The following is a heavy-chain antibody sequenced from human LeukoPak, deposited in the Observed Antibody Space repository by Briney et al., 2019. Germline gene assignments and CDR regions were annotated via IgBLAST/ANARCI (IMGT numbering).Heavy chain of an antibody. CDR2: ISYSADNT. J-gene: IGHJ4*02. CDR3: AKDPPIVTTTPLYYFEY. Sequence: GGSLRLSCAASGFTFSSYAMTWVRQAPGKGLEWVSAISYSADNTYYADSVKGRFTISRDNSKNTLYLQMNSLRAEDTAVYYCAKDPPIVTTTPLYYFEYWGQGTLVTVSS. CDR1: GFTFSSYA. V-gene: IGHV3-23*01. D-gene: IGHD3-16*01.